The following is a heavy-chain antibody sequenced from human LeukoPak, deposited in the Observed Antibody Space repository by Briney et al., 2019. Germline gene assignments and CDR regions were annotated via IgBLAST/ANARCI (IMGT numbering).Heavy chain of an antibody. V-gene: IGHV4-59*12. CDR3: ARRVRGVNDAFDI. J-gene: IGHJ3*02. CDR2: IYYSGST. CDR1: GGSISSYY. D-gene: IGHD3-10*01. Sequence: SETLSLTCTVSGGSISSYYWSWIRQPPGKGLEWIGYIYYSGSTNYNPSLKSRVTISVDTSKNQFSLKLSSMTAADTAVYYCARRVRGVNDAFDIWGQGTMVTVSS.